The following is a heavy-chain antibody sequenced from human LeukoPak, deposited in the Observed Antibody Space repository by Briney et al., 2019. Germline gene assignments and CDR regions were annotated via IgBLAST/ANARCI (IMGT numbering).Heavy chain of an antibody. V-gene: IGHV3-7*03. CDR2: IKQDGSEK. CDR3: ANKGYDSSGYYY. Sequence: GGSLRLSCAAFGGYWMTWVRQAPGKGLEWVANIKQDGSEKYYVDSVKGRFTISRDNSKNTLYLQMNSLRAEDTAVYYCANKGYDSSGYYYWGQGTLVTVSS. J-gene: IGHJ4*02. CDR1: GGYW. D-gene: IGHD3-22*01.